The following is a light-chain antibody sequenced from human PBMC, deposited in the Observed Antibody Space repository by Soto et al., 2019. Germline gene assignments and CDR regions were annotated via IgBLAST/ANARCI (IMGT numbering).Light chain of an antibody. CDR2: GAS. CDR3: QQYDSSPKYT. Sequence: EIVLTQSPGTLSLSPGERATLSCRASQSVSSSYLAWYQQKPGQAPRLLIYGASSRATGIPDRFSGSGSGTEFNVTISRLEPEDFAVYYCQQYDSSPKYTFGQGTKLEIK. CDR1: QSVSSSY. J-gene: IGKJ2*01. V-gene: IGKV3-20*01.